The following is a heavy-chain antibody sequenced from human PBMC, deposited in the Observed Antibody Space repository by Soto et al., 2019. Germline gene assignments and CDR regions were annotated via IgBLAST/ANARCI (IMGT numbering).Heavy chain of an antibody. Sequence: QITLKESGPTLVKPTQTLTLTCTFSGFSLSSTRMAVGWIRQPPGKALEWLALIYWDDDKRYSPFLKSRPTTTIGTTKNPLVLTMSTMVPVDTTRYYCAHIVVAGLGYCFHYCGQGTLVTVSS. J-gene: IGHJ4*02. V-gene: IGHV2-5*02. CDR1: GFSLSSTRMA. CDR3: AHIVVAGLGYCFHY. CDR2: IYWDDDK. D-gene: IGHD6-19*01.